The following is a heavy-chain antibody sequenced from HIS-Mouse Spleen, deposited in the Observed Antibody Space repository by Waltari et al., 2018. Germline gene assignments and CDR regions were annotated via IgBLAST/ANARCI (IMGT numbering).Heavy chain of an antibody. CDR2: INHSGST. Sequence: QVQLQQWGAGLLKPSETLSLTCAVYGGSFSDYYWSWIRQPPGKGLEWIGEINHSGSTNYNPSLKSRVTISVDTSKNQFSLKLSSVTAADTAVYYCARRAGYSSSSGAFDIWGQGTMVTVSS. V-gene: IGHV4-34*01. D-gene: IGHD6-6*01. CDR3: ARRAGYSSSSGAFDI. CDR1: GGSFSDYY. J-gene: IGHJ3*02.